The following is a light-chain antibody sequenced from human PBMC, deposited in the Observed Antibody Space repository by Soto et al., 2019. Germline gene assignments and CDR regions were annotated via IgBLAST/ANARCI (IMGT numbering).Light chain of an antibody. J-gene: IGLJ1*01. Sequence: QSALTQPASVSGSPGQSITISCTGTSSDVGGYNYVSWYQHHPGKAPKLMIYQVSNRPSGVSNRFSGSKSGNTASLTISGLQAEDEADYYCSSYTSSNTFYVFGTGTQLTVL. CDR3: SSYTSSNTFYV. CDR1: SSDVGGYNY. CDR2: QVS. V-gene: IGLV2-14*01.